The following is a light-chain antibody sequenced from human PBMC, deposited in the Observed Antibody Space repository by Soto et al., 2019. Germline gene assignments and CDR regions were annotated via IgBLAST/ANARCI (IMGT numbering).Light chain of an antibody. J-gene: IGLJ2*01. CDR1: SSDVGGYNY. CDR2: DVS. Sequence: QSALTQPPSASGSPGQSVTISCTGTSSDVGGYNYVCWYQRYPGKAPKLMIYDVSKRPSGVADRFSGSKLGNTASLTVSGLQAEDEADYYCSSYAGGNVVVFGGGTKLTVL. V-gene: IGLV2-8*01. CDR3: SSYAGGNVVV.